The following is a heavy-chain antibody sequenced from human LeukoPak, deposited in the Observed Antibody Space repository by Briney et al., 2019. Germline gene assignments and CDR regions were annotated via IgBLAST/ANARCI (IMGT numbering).Heavy chain of an antibody. J-gene: IGHJ4*02. CDR2: FDPEDGET. CDR1: GYTLTELS. CDR3: ATFTDDYDTLGIFDY. V-gene: IGHV1-24*01. D-gene: IGHD4-17*01. Sequence: ASVKVSCKVSGYTLTELSMHWVRQAPGKGLEWMGGFDPEDGETIYAQKFQGRVTMTEDTSTDTAYMELSRLRSEDTAVYYCATFTDDYDTLGIFDYWGQGTLVTVSS.